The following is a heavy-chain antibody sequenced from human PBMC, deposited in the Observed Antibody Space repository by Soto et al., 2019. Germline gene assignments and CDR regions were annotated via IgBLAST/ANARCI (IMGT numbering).Heavy chain of an antibody. CDR2: ISSNGGST. D-gene: IGHD3-22*01. CDR3: VKGYEYYYDSSGYYEP. J-gene: IGHJ5*02. V-gene: IGHV3-64D*06. Sequence: WVSLRLSCSASGFTFSSYAMHWVRQAPGKGLEYVSAISSNGGSTYYADSVKGRFTISRDNSKNTLYLQMSSLRAEDTAVYYCVKGYEYYYDSSGYYEPWGQGPLVTVSS. CDR1: GFTFSSYA.